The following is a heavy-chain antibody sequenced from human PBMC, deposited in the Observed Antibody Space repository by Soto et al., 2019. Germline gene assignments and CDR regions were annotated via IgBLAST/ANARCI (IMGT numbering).Heavy chain of an antibody. CDR2: IFNSGST. CDR3: ARSGGSGIYSYPSLDY. D-gene: IGHD3-10*01. Sequence: PSETLSLTCTVSGGSISRHYWSWIRQPPGKGLEWIGNIFNSGSTSYNPSLKSRVTISVDRSRTQFSLQLSSVTAADTAVYYCARSGGSGIYSYPSLDYWGHGTLVTVSS. V-gene: IGHV4-59*11. J-gene: IGHJ4*01. CDR1: GGSISRHY.